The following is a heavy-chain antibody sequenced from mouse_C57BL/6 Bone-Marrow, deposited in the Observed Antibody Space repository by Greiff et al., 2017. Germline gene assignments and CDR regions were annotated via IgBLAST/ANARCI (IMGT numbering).Heavy chain of an antibody. Sequence: QVQLQQPGAELVRPGSSVKLSCKASGYTFTSYWMAWVKQRPGQGLEWIGNIYPSDSETHYNQKFKDKATLAVDKSSSTAYMQLSSLTSEDSAVYYCARGGWLLLSFAYWGQGALVTVSA. CDR2: IYPSDSET. V-gene: IGHV1-61*01. CDR1: GYTFTSYW. D-gene: IGHD2-3*01. J-gene: IGHJ3*01. CDR3: ARGGWLLLSFAY.